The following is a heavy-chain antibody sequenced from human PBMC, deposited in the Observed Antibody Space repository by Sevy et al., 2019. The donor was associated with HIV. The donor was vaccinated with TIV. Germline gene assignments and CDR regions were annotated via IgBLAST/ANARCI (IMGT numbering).Heavy chain of an antibody. CDR2: ISYDGSNQ. D-gene: IGHD3-22*01. CDR3: AKDEYYDTTGPFDY. V-gene: IGHV3-30*18. J-gene: IGHJ4*02. Sequence: GGSLRLSCAASGFTISNYGMHWVRQAPGKGLKWVAIISYDGSNQYYADSVKGRFTISRDNSKNTLYLQMNSLRAEDTAVYYCAKDEYYDTTGPFDYWGQGTLVTVSS. CDR1: GFTISNYG.